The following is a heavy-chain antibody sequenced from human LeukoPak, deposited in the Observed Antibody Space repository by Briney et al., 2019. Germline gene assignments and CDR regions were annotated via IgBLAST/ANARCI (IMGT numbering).Heavy chain of an antibody. CDR2: IDPNSGDT. Sequence: ASVKVSCKASGYTFTGYYMHWVRQAPGQGLEWMGWIDPNSGDTKYAQKFQGRVTMTRDTSISTAYMELSRLRSDDTAVYFCARGPDYSDYYYSYYMDVWGKGTTVTVSS. J-gene: IGHJ6*03. CDR3: ARGPDYSDYYYSYYMDV. V-gene: IGHV1-2*02. CDR1: GYTFTGYY. D-gene: IGHD4-11*01.